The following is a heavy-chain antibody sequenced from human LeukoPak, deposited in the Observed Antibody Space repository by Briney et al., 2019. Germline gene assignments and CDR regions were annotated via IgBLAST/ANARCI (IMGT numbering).Heavy chain of an antibody. D-gene: IGHD3-22*01. V-gene: IGHV3-23*01. CDR2: ISGSGGST. Sequence: GGPLRLSCAASGFTFSSYDMHWVRQAPGKGLEWVSTISGSGGSTYYADSVKGRFTISRDNSKNTLYLQMNSLRAEDTAVYYCAKDGGGYDTSGYYYGDYWGQGTLVTVSS. CDR1: GFTFSSYD. CDR3: AKDGGGYDTSGYYYGDY. J-gene: IGHJ4*02.